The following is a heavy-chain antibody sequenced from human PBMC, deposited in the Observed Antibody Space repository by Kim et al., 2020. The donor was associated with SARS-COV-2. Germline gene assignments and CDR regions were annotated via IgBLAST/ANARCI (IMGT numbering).Heavy chain of an antibody. V-gene: IGHV3-23*01. CDR2: ISDSGGST. CDR1: GFTFSSYA. J-gene: IGHJ4*02. CDR3: AKVGILSWWLDYFDY. D-gene: IGHD2-8*02. Sequence: GGSLRLSCAASGFTFSSYAMSWVRQAPGKGLEWVAAISDSGGSTYYADSVKGRFTISRDNSKNTLYLQMNSLRAEDTAVYYCAKVGILSWWLDYFDYWGQGTLVTVSS.